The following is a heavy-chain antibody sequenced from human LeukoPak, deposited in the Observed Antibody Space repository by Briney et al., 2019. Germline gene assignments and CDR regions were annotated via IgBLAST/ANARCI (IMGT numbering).Heavy chain of an antibody. CDR1: GGSISSGGYY. V-gene: IGHV4-31*03. CDR3: ASEEGDEGYFDY. Sequence: SETLSLTCTVSGGSISSGGYYWSWLRQHPGTGLEWIGYIYYSGSTYYNPSLKSRVTISVDTSKNQFSLKLSSVTAADTAVYYCASEEGDEGYFDYWGQGTLVTVSS. J-gene: IGHJ4*02. D-gene: IGHD3-16*01. CDR2: IYYSGST.